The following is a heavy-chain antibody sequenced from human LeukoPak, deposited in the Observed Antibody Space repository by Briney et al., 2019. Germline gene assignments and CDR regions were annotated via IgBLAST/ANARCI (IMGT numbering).Heavy chain of an antibody. CDR2: IKKDGTYT. J-gene: IGHJ4*02. CDR1: GFSFSKYR. D-gene: IGHD3-9*01. V-gene: IGHV3-74*01. Sequence: AVSLRLYGAASGFSFSKYRMHWHRQTPGDGLVGVSRIKKDGTYTSYADSVKGRFTISRANARNTVFLQMNSLRAEDTAVYYCARDFDMGITPGDDFDFWGQGTLVTVSP. CDR3: ARDFDMGITPGDDFDF.